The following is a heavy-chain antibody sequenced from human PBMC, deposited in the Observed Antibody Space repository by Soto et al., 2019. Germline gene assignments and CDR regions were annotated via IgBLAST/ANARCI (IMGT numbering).Heavy chain of an antibody. CDR1: GGSFSGYY. V-gene: IGHV4-34*01. Sequence: SETLSLTCAVYGGSFSGYYWSWIRQPPGKGPEWIGEINHSGSTNYNPSLKSRVTISVDTSKNQFSLKLSSVTAADTAVYYCARVRQVQYYYYYYGMDVWGQGTTVTVSS. CDR3: ARVRQVQYYYYYYGMDV. CDR2: INHSGST. D-gene: IGHD6-25*01. J-gene: IGHJ6*02.